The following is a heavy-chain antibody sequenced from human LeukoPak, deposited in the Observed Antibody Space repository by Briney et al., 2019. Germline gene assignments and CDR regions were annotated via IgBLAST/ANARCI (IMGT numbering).Heavy chain of an antibody. D-gene: IGHD3-10*01. CDR2: IYYRVTS. J-gene: IGHJ4*02. V-gene: IGHV4-59*01. CDR1: GDSISTYY. CDR3: ARAVGGDGSGSL. Sequence: SETLSLTCTVSGDSISTYYWSWIRQPPGKGLEWIGYIYYRVTSDYNPSLKSRVTTSVDMSTRQISLKLSSVTAADTAVYYCARAVGGDGSGSLWGPGTLVTVSS.